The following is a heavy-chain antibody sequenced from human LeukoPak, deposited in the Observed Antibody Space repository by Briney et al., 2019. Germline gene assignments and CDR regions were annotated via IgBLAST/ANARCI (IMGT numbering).Heavy chain of an antibody. Sequence: SETLSLTCTVSGGSISSSSYYWGWIRQPPGKGLEWIGSIYYSGSTYYNPSLKSRVTISVDKSKNQFSLKLSSVTAADTAVYYCARAPPGMGVAVAGWDRYAFDIWGQGTMVTVSS. J-gene: IGHJ3*02. D-gene: IGHD6-19*01. CDR1: GGSISSSSYY. CDR2: IYYSGST. V-gene: IGHV4-39*07. CDR3: ARAPPGMGVAVAGWDRYAFDI.